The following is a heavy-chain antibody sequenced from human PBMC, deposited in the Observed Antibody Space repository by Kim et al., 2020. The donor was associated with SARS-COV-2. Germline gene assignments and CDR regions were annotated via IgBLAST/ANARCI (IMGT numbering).Heavy chain of an antibody. Sequence: ASVKVSCKASGYTFTSYDINWVRQATGQGLEWMGWMNPNSGTTGYAQKFQGRVTMTRNTSISTAYMELSSLRSEDTAVYYCARGPGITMIFSQSYDMDVWGKEAQLIVTS. CDR3: ARGPGITMIFSQSYDMDV. CDR1: GYTFTSYD. V-gene: IGHV1-8*02. J-gene: IGHJ6*03. CDR2: MNPNSGTT. D-gene: IGHD3-22*01.